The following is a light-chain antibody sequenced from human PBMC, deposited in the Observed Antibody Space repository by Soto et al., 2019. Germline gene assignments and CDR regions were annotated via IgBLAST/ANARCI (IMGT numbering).Light chain of an antibody. J-gene: IGLJ2*01. Sequence: QSVLTQPPSVSGARGQTVTISCTGSSSNIGAGYDVHWYRQVAGTVPKVLIYADTNRPSGVPGRFSASKSGASASLTIAGLQAEDEADYYCQSFDSSLRGVLFGGGTKLTVL. CDR2: ADT. V-gene: IGLV1-40*01. CDR3: QSFDSSLRGVL. CDR1: SSNIGAGYD.